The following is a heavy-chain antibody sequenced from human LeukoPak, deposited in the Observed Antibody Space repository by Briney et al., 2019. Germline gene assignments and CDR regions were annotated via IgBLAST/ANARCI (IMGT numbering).Heavy chain of an antibody. D-gene: IGHD5-18*01. J-gene: IGHJ4*02. Sequence: GESLKISCKSSGYTFSSYWIGWVRQMPGKGLEWMGIIYPGDSDTRYSPSLQGQVTISVDTSIGTAYLQWSSLKASDTAMYYCASLRYSYGYGVYWGQGTLVTVSS. V-gene: IGHV5-51*01. CDR1: GYTFSSYW. CDR2: IYPGDSDT. CDR3: ASLRYSYGYGVY.